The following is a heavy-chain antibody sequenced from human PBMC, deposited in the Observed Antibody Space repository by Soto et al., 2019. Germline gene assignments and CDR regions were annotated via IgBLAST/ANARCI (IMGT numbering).Heavy chain of an antibody. CDR1: GGSFSGYY. V-gene: IGHV4-34*01. CDR3: ARGLRYFDWLPRGAMDV. Sequence: SETLSLTCAVYGGSFSGYYWSWIRQPPGKGLEWIGEINHSGSTNYNPSLKSRVTISVDTSKNQFSLKLSSVTAADTAVYYCARGLRYFDWLPRGAMDVWGQGTTVTVSS. CDR2: INHSGST. J-gene: IGHJ6*02. D-gene: IGHD3-9*01.